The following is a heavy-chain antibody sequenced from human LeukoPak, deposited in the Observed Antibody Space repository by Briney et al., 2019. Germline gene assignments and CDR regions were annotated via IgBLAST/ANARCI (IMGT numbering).Heavy chain of an antibody. CDR2: IKQDGSEK. V-gene: IGHV3-7*01. CDR1: GFTFSNYW. Sequence: PGGSLRLSCAASGFTFSNYWMTWVRQAPGKGLEWVANIKQDGSEKYYVDSVKGRFSISRDNAKNSLFLQMNSLRAEDTAVYYCARGKYDQTDFNYWGQGTLVTVSS. J-gene: IGHJ4*02. D-gene: IGHD3-16*01. CDR3: ARGKYDQTDFNY.